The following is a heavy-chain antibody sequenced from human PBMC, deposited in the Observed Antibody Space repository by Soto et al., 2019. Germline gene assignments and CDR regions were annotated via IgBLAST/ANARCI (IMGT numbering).Heavy chain of an antibody. D-gene: IGHD6-6*01. J-gene: IGHJ6*02. Sequence: SETLSLTCTVSGGSISSYYWSWIRQPAGKGLEWIGRIYTSGSTNYNPSLRSRVTMSVDTSENQFSLKLSSVTAADTAVYYCARVRIAARTGAYGMDVWGQGTTVTVAS. CDR2: IYTSGST. V-gene: IGHV4-4*07. CDR1: GGSISSYY. CDR3: ARVRIAARTGAYGMDV.